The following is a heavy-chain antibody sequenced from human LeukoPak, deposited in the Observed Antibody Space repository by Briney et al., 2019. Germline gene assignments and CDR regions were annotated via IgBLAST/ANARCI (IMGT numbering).Heavy chain of an antibody. J-gene: IGHJ3*02. D-gene: IGHD2-2*01. CDR1: GGSISSYY. V-gene: IGHV4-59*08. Sequence: SETLSLTCTVSGGSISSYYWSWIRQPPGKGLEWIGYMYYSGSTDYNPSLKSRVTMSVDTSINQFSLKLSSVTAADTAVYYCANSTLGSDAFDIWGQGTMVTVSS. CDR3: ANSTLGSDAFDI. CDR2: MYYSGST.